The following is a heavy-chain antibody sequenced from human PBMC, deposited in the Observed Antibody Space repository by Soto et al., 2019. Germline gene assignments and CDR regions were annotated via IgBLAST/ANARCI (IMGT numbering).Heavy chain of an antibody. CDR2: IIPIFGTP. CDR1: GGTFSRYA. D-gene: IGHD6-13*01. CDR3: AKRKGSSFREPWYFDL. Sequence: QVQLVQSGAEVKKPGSSVKVSCKTSGGTFSRYAINWVRQAPGQGLEWMGGIIPIFGTPNYAQKFQGRVTITADEPTRTAYMELSSLRSEDTAVYYCAKRKGSSFREPWYFDLWGRGTLVTVSS. V-gene: IGHV1-69*01. J-gene: IGHJ2*01.